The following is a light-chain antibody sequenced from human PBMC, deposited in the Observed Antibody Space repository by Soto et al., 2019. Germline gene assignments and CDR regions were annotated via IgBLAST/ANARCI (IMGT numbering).Light chain of an antibody. CDR2: GAS. V-gene: IGKV3-15*01. CDR1: QYVSTN. J-gene: IGKJ1*01. CDR3: QQYNNWSKT. Sequence: ETVMTQSPATLSVSPGERATLSCRASQYVSTNLAWYQQKPGQAPRLLVYGASNRATGIPARFSGSGSGTEFTLTISSLQSEDFALYYCQQYNNWSKTFGQGTKVDIK.